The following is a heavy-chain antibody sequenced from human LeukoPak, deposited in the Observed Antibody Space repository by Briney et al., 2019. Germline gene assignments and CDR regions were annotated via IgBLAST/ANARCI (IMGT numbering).Heavy chain of an antibody. CDR3: TTEWELLTFDY. V-gene: IGHV3-15*01. D-gene: IGHD1-26*01. CDR1: GFTFSNAW. Sequence: GGSLRLSCAASGFTFSNAWMSWVRQAPGKGLEWVRRIKSKTDGGTTDYAAPVKGRFTISRDDSKNTLYLQMNSLKTEDTAVYYCTTEWELLTFDYWGQGTLVTVSS. CDR2: IKSKTDGGTT. J-gene: IGHJ4*02.